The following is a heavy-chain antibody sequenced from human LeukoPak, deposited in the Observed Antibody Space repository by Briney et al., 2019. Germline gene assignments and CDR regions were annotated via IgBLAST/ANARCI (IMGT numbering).Heavy chain of an antibody. CDR3: AREYYDILTGYLTDAFDI. CDR1: GFTFSSYW. D-gene: IGHD3-9*01. Sequence: GGSLRLSCAASGFTFSSYWMSWVRQAPGKGLEWVANIKQDGSEKYYVDSVKGRFTISRDNAKNSLYLQMNSLRAEDTAVYYCAREYYDILTGYLTDAFDIWGQGTMVTVSS. V-gene: IGHV3-7*01. J-gene: IGHJ3*02. CDR2: IKQDGSEK.